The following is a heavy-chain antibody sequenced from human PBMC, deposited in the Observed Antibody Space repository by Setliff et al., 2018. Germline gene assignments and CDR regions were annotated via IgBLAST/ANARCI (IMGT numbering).Heavy chain of an antibody. CDR3: ARFCGTSNCQRAPLFDY. D-gene: IGHD1-1*01. J-gene: IGHJ4*02. CDR1: GGSITSGRYY. V-gene: IGHV4-39*01. Sequence: CTVSGGSITSGRYYWGWIRQPPGQGLEWIASIHYSENTYYNPSLKTRVTISVDTSKNQFSLKLSFVTAADTAIYYCARFCGTSNCQRAPLFDYWGQGILVTVS. CDR2: IHYSENT.